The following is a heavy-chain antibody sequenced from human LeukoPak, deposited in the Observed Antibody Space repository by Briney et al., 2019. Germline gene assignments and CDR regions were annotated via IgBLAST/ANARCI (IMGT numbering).Heavy chain of an antibody. CDR1: GFTFSSYA. Sequence: GGSLRLSCAASGFTFSSYAMHWVRQAPGKGLEWVAVISYDGSNKYYADSVKGRFTISRDNSKNTLYLQMNSLRAEDTAVYHCVVVWGSFMXYFDHWGQGTLVTVSS. CDR2: ISYDGSNK. V-gene: IGHV3-30-3*01. D-gene: IGHD3-16*01. J-gene: IGHJ4*02. CDR3: VVVWGSFMXYFDH.